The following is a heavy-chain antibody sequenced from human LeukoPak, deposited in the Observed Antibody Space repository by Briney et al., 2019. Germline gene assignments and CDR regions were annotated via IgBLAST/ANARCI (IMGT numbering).Heavy chain of an antibody. J-gene: IGHJ4*02. CDR2: IGGSGATT. D-gene: IGHD1-26*01. V-gene: IGHV3-23*01. CDR1: GFTFSNYA. Sequence: GGSLRLSCAASGFTFSNYAMSWVRQAPGKGLEWVSVIGGSGATTFYADSVKGRCTISRDNSKNTLYLQMNSLRAEDTAVYYCARDGWELLLGDYFDYWGQGTLVTVSS. CDR3: ARDGWELLLGDYFDY.